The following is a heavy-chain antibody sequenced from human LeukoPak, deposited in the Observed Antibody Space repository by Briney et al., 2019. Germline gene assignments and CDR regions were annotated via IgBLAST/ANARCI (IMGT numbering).Heavy chain of an antibody. V-gene: IGHV3-49*04. CDR2: IRGKGSGGTT. D-gene: IGHD6-13*01. Sequence: GGSLRLSCAASGFTFSSNGMHWVRQAPGKGLEWVGFIRGKGSGGTTEYAASVKGRFTISRDDSKSIAYLQMNSLKTEDTAVYYCTGLPNSSWSTGVDYWGQGTLVTVSS. J-gene: IGHJ4*02. CDR3: TGLPNSSWSTGVDY. CDR1: GFTFSSNG.